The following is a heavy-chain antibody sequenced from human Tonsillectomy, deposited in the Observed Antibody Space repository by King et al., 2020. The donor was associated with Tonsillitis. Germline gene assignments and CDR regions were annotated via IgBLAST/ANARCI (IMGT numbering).Heavy chain of an antibody. J-gene: IGHJ6*02. Sequence: QLVQSGGGVVQPGRSLRLSCAASGFTFSSYGMHWVRQAPGKGLEWVAVISYDGSNKYYADSVKGRFTISRDNSKNTLYLQMNSLRAEDTAVYYCAKDLRAFGGVTLSNYYYYYGMDFWGQGTTVTVSS. CDR3: AKDLRAFGGVTLSNYYYYYGMDF. CDR2: ISYDGSNK. D-gene: IGHD3-16*01. CDR1: GFTFSSYG. V-gene: IGHV3-30*18.